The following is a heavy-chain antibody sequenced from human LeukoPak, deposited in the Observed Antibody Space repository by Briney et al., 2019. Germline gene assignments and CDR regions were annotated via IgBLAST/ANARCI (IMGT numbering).Heavy chain of an antibody. V-gene: IGHV3-30*03. J-gene: IGHJ4*02. CDR2: ISNDGSRK. CDR3: ARDRAWNYFDY. Sequence: GGSLRLSCAPSGFTFSRHGMHWVRHAPGKGLEWVAIISNDGSRKYYGHSVEGRFTISRDNSKNTLYLQMDSLRAEDTAVYYCARDRAWNYFDYWGQGTLVTVSS. CDR1: GFTFSRHG.